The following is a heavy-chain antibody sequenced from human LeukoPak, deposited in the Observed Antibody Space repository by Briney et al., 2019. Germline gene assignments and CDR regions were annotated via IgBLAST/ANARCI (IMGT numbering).Heavy chain of an antibody. V-gene: IGHV3-21*04. J-gene: IGHJ5*02. Sequence: PGGSLRLSCAASGFTFSSYSMNWVRQAPGKGLEWVSSISSSGSYIYYADSVKGRFTISRDNAKNSLYLQMNSLRAEDTALYYCARDPSMVRGVISWGQGTLVTVSS. CDR3: ARDPSMVRGVIS. D-gene: IGHD3-10*01. CDR1: GFTFSSYS. CDR2: ISSSGSYI.